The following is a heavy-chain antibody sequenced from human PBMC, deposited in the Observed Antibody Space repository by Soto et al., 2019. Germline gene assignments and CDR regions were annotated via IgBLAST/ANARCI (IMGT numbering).Heavy chain of an antibody. J-gene: IGHJ4*02. CDR3: ASGSHLPHY. Sequence: QLQLQESGSGLVKPSQTLSLTCAVSGGSISSGGHSWSLIRQPPGKGLEWIGYTSHSGSTYYNPSLKSRLTISLARSKNQFSLKLSSVTAADTAMYYCASGSHLPHYWGQGTLVTVSS. CDR1: GGSISSGGHS. CDR2: TSHSGST. V-gene: IGHV4-30-2*01.